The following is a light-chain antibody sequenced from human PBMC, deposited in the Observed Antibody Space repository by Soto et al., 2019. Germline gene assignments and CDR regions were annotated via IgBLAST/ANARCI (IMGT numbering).Light chain of an antibody. Sequence: DIVMTQSPATLSVSIGERATLSCRASQSVTSNLAWYQQRPGQAPRLLFYGASTRATGIPARFSGGGSGTEFTLTISSLQSEDFAVYYCQQYYTWPRTFGQGTKVDIK. CDR3: QQYYTWPRT. CDR1: QSVTSN. V-gene: IGKV3-15*01. J-gene: IGKJ1*01. CDR2: GAS.